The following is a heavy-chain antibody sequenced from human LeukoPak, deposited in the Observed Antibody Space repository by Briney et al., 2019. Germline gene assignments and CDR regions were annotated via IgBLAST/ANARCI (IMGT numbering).Heavy chain of an antibody. CDR3: LGEWELLTDP. Sequence: GRSLRLSCAASGFTFDDYAMHWVRQAPGKGLEWVSGISWNSGSIGYADSVKGRFTISRDNAKNALYLQMNSLRAEDTAVYYCLGEWELLTDPWGQGTLVTVSS. CDR2: ISWNSGSI. CDR1: GFTFDDYA. D-gene: IGHD1-26*01. V-gene: IGHV3-9*01. J-gene: IGHJ5*02.